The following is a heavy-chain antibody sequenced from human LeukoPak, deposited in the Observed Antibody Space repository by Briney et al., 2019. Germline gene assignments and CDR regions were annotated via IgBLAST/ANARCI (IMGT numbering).Heavy chain of an antibody. J-gene: IGHJ5*02. Sequence: SETLSLACTVSGGSISSGSYYWGWIRQPPGKGLEWIGSIYYSGSTYYNPSLKSRVTISVDTSKNQFSLKLSSVTAADTAVYYCARAGLLWFGELHKGHWFDPWGQGTLVTVSS. CDR3: ARAGLLWFGELHKGHWFDP. CDR2: IYYSGST. CDR1: GGSISSGSYY. V-gene: IGHV4-39*07. D-gene: IGHD3-10*01.